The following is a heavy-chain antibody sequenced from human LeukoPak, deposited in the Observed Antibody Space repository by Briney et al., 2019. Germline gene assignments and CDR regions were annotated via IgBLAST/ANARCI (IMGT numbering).Heavy chain of an antibody. Sequence: GGSLRLSCAASGFTFSNYAMTWVRQAPGKGLEWVSVISDTGDSTYYADSVKGRFTISRDNSKNTFYLQMNSLRADDTAVYYCTKNLLTGMGYYFDYWGQGTLVSVSS. D-gene: IGHD3-10*01. CDR2: ISDTGDST. V-gene: IGHV3-23*01. J-gene: IGHJ4*02. CDR1: GFTFSNYA. CDR3: TKNLLTGMGYYFDY.